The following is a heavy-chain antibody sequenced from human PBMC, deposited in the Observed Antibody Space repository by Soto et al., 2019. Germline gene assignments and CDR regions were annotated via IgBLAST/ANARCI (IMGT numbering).Heavy chain of an antibody. Sequence: GGSLRLSCAASGFTFSSYAMHWVRQAPGTGLEWVAVISYDGRDKYYPDSVRGRFTISRDNSKNTLYLQMNSLRAEDTAVYYRARSAGRSYPQYGYWRQGTLVTVSS. J-gene: IGHJ4*02. V-gene: IGHV3-30*04. CDR2: ISYDGRDK. CDR3: ARSAGRSYPQYGY. D-gene: IGHD1-26*01. CDR1: GFTFSSYA.